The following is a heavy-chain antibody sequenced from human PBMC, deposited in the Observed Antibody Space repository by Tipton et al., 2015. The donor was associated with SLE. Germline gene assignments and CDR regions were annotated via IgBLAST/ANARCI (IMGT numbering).Heavy chain of an antibody. CDR3: ARATGGYFDY. V-gene: IGHV4-30-2*01. J-gene: IGHJ4*02. Sequence: TLSLTCAVSGGSISSGGYSWSWIRQPPGKGLEWIGYIYHSGSTYYNPSLKSRVTISVDRSKNQFSLKLSSVTAADTAVYYCARATGGYFDYWGQGTLVTVSS. CDR1: GGSISSGGYS. CDR2: IYHSGST. D-gene: IGHD1-26*01.